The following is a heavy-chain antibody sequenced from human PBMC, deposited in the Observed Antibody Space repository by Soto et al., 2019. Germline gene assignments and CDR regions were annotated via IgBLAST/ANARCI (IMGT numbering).Heavy chain of an antibody. CDR2: IKYDGREK. D-gene: IGHD6-13*01. CDR3: ARDGVAPGLYFDH. V-gene: IGHV3-7*05. Sequence: PGGSLRLSCAASGFTFSDYWMNWVRQTPGKGLEWVASIKYDGREKNYVDSVKGRFTISRDNAKNSVYLQMASLRAEDTAVYYCARDGVAPGLYFDHWGQGTPVTVSS. CDR1: GFTFSDYW. J-gene: IGHJ4*02.